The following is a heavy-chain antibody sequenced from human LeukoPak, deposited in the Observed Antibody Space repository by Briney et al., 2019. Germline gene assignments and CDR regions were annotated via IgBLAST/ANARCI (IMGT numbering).Heavy chain of an antibody. CDR1: GFTFDDYA. V-gene: IGHV3-9*01. CDR2: ISWNSGSI. D-gene: IGHD6-19*01. CDR3: TRPRTAGTWWFDP. J-gene: IGHJ5*02. Sequence: GRSLRLSCAASGFTFDDYAMHWVRQAPGKGLEWVSGISWNSGSIGYADSVKGRFTISRDNAKNSLYLQMNSLKTEDTAVYYCTRPRTAGTWWFDPWGQGTLVTVSS.